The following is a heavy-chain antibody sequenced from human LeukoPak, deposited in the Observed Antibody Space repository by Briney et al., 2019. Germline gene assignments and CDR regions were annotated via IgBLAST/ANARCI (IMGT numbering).Heavy chain of an antibody. CDR2: FYYSGST. V-gene: IGHV4-61*05. D-gene: IGHD4-17*01. CDR1: GGSISSSSYY. Sequence: KPSETLSLTCTVSGGSISSSSYYWGWIRQPPGKGLEWIGYFYYSGSTNYNPSLKSRVTISVDTSKNQFSLKLSSVTAADTAVYYCAFLAKDYGDCVSWGQGTLVTVSS. J-gene: IGHJ4*02. CDR3: AFLAKDYGDCVS.